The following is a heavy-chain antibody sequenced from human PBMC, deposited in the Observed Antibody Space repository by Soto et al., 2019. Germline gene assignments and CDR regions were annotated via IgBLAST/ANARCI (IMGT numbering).Heavy chain of an antibody. Sequence: QVQLQESGPGLVKPSQTLSLTCTVSGGSITSGAYYWRWIRQHPGKGLEWIGSIYYRGTTYYSPFLRRRLTISMVPSELPFSLKLSSVTAADTAVYYCARSVGAIYSYWGQGTLVTVSS. CDR1: GGSITSGAYY. V-gene: IGHV4-31*03. CDR3: ARSVGAIYSY. J-gene: IGHJ4*02. D-gene: IGHD4-4*01. CDR2: IYYRGTT.